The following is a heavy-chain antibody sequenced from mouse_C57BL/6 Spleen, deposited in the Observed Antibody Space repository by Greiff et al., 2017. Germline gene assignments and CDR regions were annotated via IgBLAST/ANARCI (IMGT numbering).Heavy chain of an antibody. CDR1: GYTFTSYW. Sequence: QVQLQQPGAELVKPGASVKMSCKASGYTFTSYWITWVKQRPGQGLEWIGDIYPGSGSTNYNEKFKSKATLTVDTSSSTAYMQLSSLTSEDSAVYYCARYYCGSSFYYAMDYWGQGTSVTVAS. D-gene: IGHD1-1*01. CDR3: ARYYCGSSFYYAMDY. CDR2: IYPGSGST. V-gene: IGHV1-55*01. J-gene: IGHJ4*01.